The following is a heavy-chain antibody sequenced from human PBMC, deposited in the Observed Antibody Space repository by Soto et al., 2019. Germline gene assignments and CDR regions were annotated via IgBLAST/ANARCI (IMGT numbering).Heavy chain of an antibody. CDR1: GFTFSLSA. J-gene: IGHJ4*02. CDR2: RSGGGSTT. Sequence: EVQLLESGGGFVQPGESLRLSCAASGFTFSLSAMSWVRQAQGRGLDWVSSRSGGGSTTDYADSVKGRFTISRDNSKNTVHLQMNSLRAEDTAVYYCAKGPEYDILTGCDYWGQGALVTVSS. CDR3: AKGPEYDILTGCDY. V-gene: IGHV3-23*01. D-gene: IGHD3-9*01.